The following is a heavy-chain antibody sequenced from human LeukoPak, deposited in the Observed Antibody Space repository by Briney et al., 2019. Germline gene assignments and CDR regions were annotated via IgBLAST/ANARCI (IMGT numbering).Heavy chain of an antibody. CDR1: GGSISSFY. J-gene: IGHJ4*02. D-gene: IGHD3-10*01. CDR2: VSTSGNT. Sequence: PSETLSLTCTVSGGSISSFYWSWTRQPAGKGLEWIGRVSTSGNTNYNPSLKSRVTMSVDTSKNQFSLKLSSVTAADTAVYYCARAALAFMSYHFDYWGQGTLVTVSS. V-gene: IGHV4-4*07. CDR3: ARAALAFMSYHFDY.